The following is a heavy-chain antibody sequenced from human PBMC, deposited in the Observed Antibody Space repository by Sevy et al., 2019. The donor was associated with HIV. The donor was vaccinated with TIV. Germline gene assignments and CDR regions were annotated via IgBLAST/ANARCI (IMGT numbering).Heavy chain of an antibody. Sequence: ASVKVSCKASGYTFTSYDINWVRQATGQGLEWMGWMNPNSGNTGYAQKFQGRVTITRNTSISTAYMELSSLRSEDTAVYYCARGLVKYSVSDFDYWGQGTLVTVSS. CDR3: ARGLVKYSVSDFDY. CDR1: GYTFTSYD. D-gene: IGHD2-21*01. CDR2: MNPNSGNT. V-gene: IGHV1-8*03. J-gene: IGHJ4*02.